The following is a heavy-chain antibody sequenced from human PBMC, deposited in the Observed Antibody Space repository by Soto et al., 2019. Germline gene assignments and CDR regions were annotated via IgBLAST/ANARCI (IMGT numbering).Heavy chain of an antibody. CDR2: ISAYNGNT. CDR1: GYTFTSYG. V-gene: IGHV1-18*01. J-gene: IGHJ5*02. CDR3: AWNYDFWSGPENWFDP. D-gene: IGHD3-3*01. Sequence: ASVKVSCKASGYTFTSYGISWVRQAPGQGLEWMGWISAYNGNTNYAQKLQGRVTMTTDTSTSTAYMELRSLRSDDTAVYYCAWNYDFWSGPENWFDPWGQGTLVTVYS.